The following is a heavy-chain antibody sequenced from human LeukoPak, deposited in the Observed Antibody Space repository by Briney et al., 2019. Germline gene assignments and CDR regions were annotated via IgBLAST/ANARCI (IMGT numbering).Heavy chain of an antibody. CDR2: IYYSGNT. J-gene: IGHJ4*02. D-gene: IGHD6-13*01. CDR1: GGSISSYY. V-gene: IGHV4-59*01. Sequence: PSETLSLTCTVSGGSISSYYWSWIRQPPGKGLEWIGYIYYSGNTNYNPSLKSRVTISVDTSKNQFSLNLSCVLGADTAVYYCAREGRGAEAGMDYWGQGSLVTVSS. CDR3: AREGRGAEAGMDY.